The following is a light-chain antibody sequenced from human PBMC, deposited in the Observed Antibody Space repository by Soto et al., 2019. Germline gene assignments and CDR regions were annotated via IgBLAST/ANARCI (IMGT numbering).Light chain of an antibody. CDR1: SSNIGAGYD. V-gene: IGLV1-40*01. CDR3: QSYDSSLSVI. Sequence: QSVLTQPPSVSGAPGQRVTISCTGSSSNIGAGYDVQWYQQLPGTAPKLLIYDNNNRPSEVPDRFSGSKSGTSASLAITGLQAEDEADYYCQSYDSSLSVIFGGGTKVTVL. CDR2: DNN. J-gene: IGLJ2*01.